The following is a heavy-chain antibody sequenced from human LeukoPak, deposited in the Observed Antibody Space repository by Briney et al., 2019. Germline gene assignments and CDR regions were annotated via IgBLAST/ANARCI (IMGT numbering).Heavy chain of an antibody. J-gene: IGHJ4*02. CDR2: VYYTGST. Sequence: SETLSLTCTVSGGSISSYYWSWIRQPPGKGLEWIGYVYYTGSTNYNPSLKSRVTMFEDKSKNQFSLRLYSVTVADTAVYYCARHFAYSSSSYFDYWGQGSLVAVSS. V-gene: IGHV4-59*08. CDR1: GGSISSYY. D-gene: IGHD6-6*01. CDR3: ARHFAYSSSSYFDY.